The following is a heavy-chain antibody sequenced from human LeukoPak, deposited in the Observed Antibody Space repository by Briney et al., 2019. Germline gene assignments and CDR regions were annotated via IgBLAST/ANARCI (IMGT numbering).Heavy chain of an antibody. CDR2: IYYSGSS. J-gene: IGHJ4*02. CDR3: ARSKGVGAPFDY. CDR1: XGXISXYY. Sequence: SETXSLTCXXSXGXISXYYWXWIRQPPGKGLEWIGYIYYSGSSNYNPSLKSGVAISVDTSKNQFSLKLSSVTAADTAVYYCARSKGVGAPFDYWGQGTLVTVSS. V-gene: IGHV4-59*01. D-gene: IGHD1-26*01.